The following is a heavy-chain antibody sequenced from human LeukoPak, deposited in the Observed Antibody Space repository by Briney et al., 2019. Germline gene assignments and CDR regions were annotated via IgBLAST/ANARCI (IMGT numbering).Heavy chain of an antibody. Sequence: GGSLRLSCAASGFTFSNAWMSWVRQAPGKGLEWVGRIKSKTDGGTTDYAAPVKGRFTISRADSKNTLYLQMNSLKTEDTAVYYCTTTFTDCGSNCDEDWFDPWGQETLVTFSS. CDR2: IKSKTDGGTT. J-gene: IGHJ5*02. V-gene: IGHV3-15*01. CDR1: GFTFSNAW. D-gene: IGHD2-21*02. CDR3: TTTFTDCGSNCDEDWFDP.